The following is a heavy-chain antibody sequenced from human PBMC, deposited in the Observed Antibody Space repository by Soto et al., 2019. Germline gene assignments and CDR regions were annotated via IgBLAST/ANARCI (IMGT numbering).Heavy chain of an antibody. V-gene: IGHV1-3*01. CDR3: GRGVMVLGLKCYAMDV. D-gene: IGHD3-10*01. CDR1: GYTFSTYP. Sequence: QVQLVQSGAEVKEPGASVNVSCKASGYTFSTYPMHWVRQAPGQRLEWMGWISAGNDNTAYSQKFQGRVTIARDTSANPGHMELCTLRSEATVVYSCGRGVMVLGLKCYAMDVLCQGTTVTGYS. CDR2: ISAGNDNT. J-gene: IGHJ6*02.